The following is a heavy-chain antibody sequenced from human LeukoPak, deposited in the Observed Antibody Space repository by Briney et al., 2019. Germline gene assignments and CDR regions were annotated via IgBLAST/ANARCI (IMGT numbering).Heavy chain of an antibody. J-gene: IGHJ4*02. Sequence: ASVKVSCKASGGTFSSYAISWVRQAPGQGLEWMGWISGYNDKKEFAQKFQGRVAMTTDASTNTAYMELRSLTYDDTAVYYCARDRDSIAVAGSPRYCDYWGQGSLVTVSS. CDR2: ISGYNDKK. CDR3: ARDRDSIAVAGSPRYCDY. V-gene: IGHV1-18*01. CDR1: GGTFSSYA. D-gene: IGHD6-19*01.